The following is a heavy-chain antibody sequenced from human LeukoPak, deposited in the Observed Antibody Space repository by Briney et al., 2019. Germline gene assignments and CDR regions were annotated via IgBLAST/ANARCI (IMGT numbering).Heavy chain of an antibody. J-gene: IGHJ6*03. Sequence: GESLKISCKGSGYSFTSYWIGWVRQMPGKGLEWMGIIYPGDSDTRYSPSFQGQVTISADKSISTAYLQWSSLKVSDTAMYYCARGAYGSSSPYYYYYMDVWGKGTTVTVSS. D-gene: IGHD6-6*01. CDR3: ARGAYGSSSPYYYYYMDV. CDR1: GYSFTSYW. CDR2: IYPGDSDT. V-gene: IGHV5-51*01.